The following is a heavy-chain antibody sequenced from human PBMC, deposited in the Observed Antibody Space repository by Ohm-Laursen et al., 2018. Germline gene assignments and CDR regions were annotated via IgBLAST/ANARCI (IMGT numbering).Heavy chain of an antibody. V-gene: IGHV3-74*01. CDR1: GFTFSSDW. CDR3: AKTAVPGLTMIVVIHAFDI. Sequence: SLRLSCSASGFTFSSDWMHWVRQAPGEGLVWVSRIKGDGSETNYADSVKGRFTISRDNAKNTQYLQMNSLRGDDTAVYYCAKTAVPGLTMIVVIHAFDIWGQGTMVTVFS. CDR2: IKGDGSET. J-gene: IGHJ3*02. D-gene: IGHD3-22*01.